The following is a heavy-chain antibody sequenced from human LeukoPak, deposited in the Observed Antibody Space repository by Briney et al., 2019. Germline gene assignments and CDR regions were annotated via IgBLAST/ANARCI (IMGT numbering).Heavy chain of an antibody. V-gene: IGHV4-59*01. Sequence: SETLSLTCPGSGGSISGDYWCWIRQSPGNELEWIAYIHSGGRTSYNPSLKSRVTISVETSKNEFSLKVTSVNAADTAVYYCARDRPGGSSLDYWGQGILVTVSS. J-gene: IGHJ4*02. D-gene: IGHD6-13*01. CDR2: IHSGGRT. CDR1: GGSISGDY. CDR3: ARDRPGGSSLDY.